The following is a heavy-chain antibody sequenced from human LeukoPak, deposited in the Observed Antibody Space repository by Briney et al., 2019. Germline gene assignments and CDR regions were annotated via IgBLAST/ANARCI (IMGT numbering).Heavy chain of an antibody. V-gene: IGHV4-30-2*01. CDR2: IYHSGST. Sequence: PSETLSLTCAVSGGSISSGGYSWSWIRQPPGKGLEWIGYIYHSGSTYYNPSLKSRVTISVDRSKNQFSLKLSSVTAADTAVYYCARGGPVGWGFSRKNWFDPWGQGTLVTVSS. J-gene: IGHJ5*02. CDR1: GGSISSGGYS. D-gene: IGHD6-19*01. CDR3: ARGGPVGWGFSRKNWFDP.